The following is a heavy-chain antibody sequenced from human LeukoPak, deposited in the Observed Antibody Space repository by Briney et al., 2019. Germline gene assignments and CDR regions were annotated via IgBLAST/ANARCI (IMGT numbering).Heavy chain of an antibody. V-gene: IGHV1-69*05. CDR1: GGTFSSYA. Sequence: SVKVSCKASGGTFSSYAISLVRQAPGQGLEWMGGIIPIFGTANYAQKFQGRVKITTDESTSTAYMELSSLGSEDTAVYYCASPPGYCSSTSCNGAFDIWGQGTMVTVSS. CDR3: ASPPGYCSSTSCNGAFDI. CDR2: IIPIFGTA. J-gene: IGHJ3*02. D-gene: IGHD2-2*01.